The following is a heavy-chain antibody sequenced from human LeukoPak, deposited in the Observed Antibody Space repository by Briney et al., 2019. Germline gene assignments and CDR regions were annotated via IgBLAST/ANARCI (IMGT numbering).Heavy chain of an antibody. V-gene: IGHV3-48*01. CDR3: ARPTSSGSINS. J-gene: IGHJ4*02. Sequence: GGSLRLSCAASGFTFNDYDMHWVRHARGKGLEWVSFITGSGVTTSYADSVKGRFTISRDSAKHSLYLQMNSLRAEDTAVYYCARPTSSGSINSWGQGTLVTVSS. CDR1: GFTFNDYD. CDR2: ITGSGVTT. D-gene: IGHD6-19*01.